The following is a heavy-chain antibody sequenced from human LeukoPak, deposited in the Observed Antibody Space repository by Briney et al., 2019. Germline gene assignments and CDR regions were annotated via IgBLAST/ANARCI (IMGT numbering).Heavy chain of an antibody. J-gene: IGHJ3*02. V-gene: IGHV4-4*07. CDR2: IYTSGST. D-gene: IGHD1-26*01. CDR3: ARVPDSGDAFDI. Sequence: SETLSLTCTVSGGSISSNYWSWIRQPAGKGLEWIGRIYTSGSTNYNPSLKSRVTMSVDMSKNQFSLKLSSVTAADTAVYYCARVPDSGDAFDIWGQGTMVTVSS. CDR1: GGSISSNY.